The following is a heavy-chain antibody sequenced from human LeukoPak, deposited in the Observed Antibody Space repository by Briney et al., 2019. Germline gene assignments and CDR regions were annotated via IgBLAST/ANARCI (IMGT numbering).Heavy chain of an antibody. CDR1: GYTFTGYY. CDR2: INPNSGGT. D-gene: IGHD3-10*01. Sequence: ASVKVSCKASGYTFTGYYMHWVRQAPGQGLEWMGWINPNSGGTNYAQKFQGRVTMTRDTSISTAYMELSRQRSDDTAVYYCARDIGSGSYSSDSWGQGTLVTVSS. CDR3: ARDIGSGSYSSDS. J-gene: IGHJ5*01. V-gene: IGHV1-2*02.